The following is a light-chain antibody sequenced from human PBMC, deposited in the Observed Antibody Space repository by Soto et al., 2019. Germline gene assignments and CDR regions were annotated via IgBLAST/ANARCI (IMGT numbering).Light chain of an antibody. V-gene: IGLV1-40*01. CDR3: QSYDSSLSGSV. J-gene: IGLJ2*01. CDR1: SSNSGAGYD. CDR2: RNN. Sequence: QTVVTQPPSVSGAPGQRVTISCTGSSSNSGAGYDVHWYQQLPGAAPKLLIHRNNNRPSGVPDRFSGSKSGASASLAITGLQAEDEADYYCQSYDSSLSGSVFGGGTKLTVL.